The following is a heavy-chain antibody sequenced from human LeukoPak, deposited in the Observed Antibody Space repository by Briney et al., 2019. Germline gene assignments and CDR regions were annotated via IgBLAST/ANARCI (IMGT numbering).Heavy chain of an antibody. D-gene: IGHD2-15*01. Sequence: VASVKVSCKASGYTFTSYGISWVRQAPGQGLEWMGWISAYNGNTNYAQKLQGRVTMTTDTSTSTAYMELRSLRSDDTAVYYCARGFLEGYDGDYVDYWGQGTLVTVSS. CDR3: ARGFLEGYDGDYVDY. J-gene: IGHJ4*02. V-gene: IGHV1-18*01. CDR1: GYTFTSYG. CDR2: ISAYNGNT.